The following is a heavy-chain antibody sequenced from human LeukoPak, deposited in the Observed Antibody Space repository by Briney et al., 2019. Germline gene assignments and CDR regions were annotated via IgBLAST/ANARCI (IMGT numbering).Heavy chain of an antibody. CDR3: AKQIVVVPAAIPDYFDY. J-gene: IGHJ4*02. V-gene: IGHV1-69*05. CDR2: IIPIFGTA. CDR1: GYTFTGYY. D-gene: IGHD2-2*02. Sequence: ASVKVSCKASGYTFTGYYMHWVRQAPGQGLEWMGGIIPIFGTANYAQKFQGRVTITTDESTSTAYMELSSLRSEDTAVYYCAKQIVVVPAAIPDYFDYWGQGTLVTVSS.